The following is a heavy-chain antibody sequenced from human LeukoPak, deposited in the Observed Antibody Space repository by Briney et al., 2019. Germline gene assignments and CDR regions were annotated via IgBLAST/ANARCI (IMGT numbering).Heavy chain of an antibody. D-gene: IGHD1-1*01. V-gene: IGHV4-34*01. CDR1: GGSFSGYY. Sequence: PSETLSLTCAVYGGSFSGYYWSWIRQPPGKGLEWIGSIYSTGLTYYNPSLKSRVTISVDTSKNQCSLELSSVTAADTAVYYCATGRRKAFDYWGQGTLVTVSS. J-gene: IGHJ4*02. CDR3: ATGRRKAFDY. CDR2: IYSTGLT.